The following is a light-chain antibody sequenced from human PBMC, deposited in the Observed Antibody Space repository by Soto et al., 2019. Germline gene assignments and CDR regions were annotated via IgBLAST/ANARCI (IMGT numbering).Light chain of an antibody. V-gene: IGLV2-8*01. CDR3: ASNAGSKEV. J-gene: IGLJ2*01. CDR2: EVN. CDR1: SSDVGGSDY. Sequence: QSALTQPPSASGSPGQSVTISCTGTSSDVGGSDYVSWYQQHPGKAPKLMIYEVNKRPSGVPDRFSGSKSGNTASLTVSGLQAEDEADYYCASNAGSKEVFGGGTQLTVL.